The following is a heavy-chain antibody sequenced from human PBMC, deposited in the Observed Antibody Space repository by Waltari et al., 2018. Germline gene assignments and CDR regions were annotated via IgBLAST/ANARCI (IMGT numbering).Heavy chain of an antibody. CDR3: ARGGHVDWLPPDY. CDR1: GCRFSSSW. V-gene: IGHV3-74*01. Sequence: EVQLVESGGDLVQPGGSLRLSLAASGCRFSSSWMHGVPQAPGQGPVWVSRIHTDGSGTRYADSVEGRFTISRDNTKNTLYLQMNSLRVEDTAVYYCARGGHVDWLPPDYWGQGTLVTVSS. J-gene: IGHJ4*02. CDR2: IHTDGSGT. D-gene: IGHD3-9*01.